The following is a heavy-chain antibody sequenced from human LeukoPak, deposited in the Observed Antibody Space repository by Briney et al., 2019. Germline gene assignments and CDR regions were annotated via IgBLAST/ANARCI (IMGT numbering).Heavy chain of an antibody. D-gene: IGHD5-24*01. J-gene: IGHJ4*02. CDR2: IYPGDSDT. V-gene: IGHV5-51*01. CDR3: ARTQRWLQFTSPFDY. CDR1: GYSFTSYW. Sequence: GESLKISCKGSGYSFTSYWIGWVRQMPGKGLEWVGIIYPGDSDTRYSPSFQGQVTISADKSISTAYLQWSSLKASGTAMYYCARTQRWLQFTSPFDYWGQGTLVTVSS.